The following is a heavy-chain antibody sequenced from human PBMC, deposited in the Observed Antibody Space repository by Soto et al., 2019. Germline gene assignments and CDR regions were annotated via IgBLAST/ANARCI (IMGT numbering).Heavy chain of an antibody. CDR2: IIPIFGTA. J-gene: IGHJ6*02. CDR1: GGTFSSYA. Sequence: SVKVSCKASGGTFSSYAISWVRQAPGQGLEWMGGIIPIFGTANYAQKFQGRVTITADKSTSTAYRELSSLRSEDTAVYYCASSDYNNYYYGMDVWGQGTTVTVSS. D-gene: IGHD4-4*01. CDR3: ASSDYNNYYYGMDV. V-gene: IGHV1-69*06.